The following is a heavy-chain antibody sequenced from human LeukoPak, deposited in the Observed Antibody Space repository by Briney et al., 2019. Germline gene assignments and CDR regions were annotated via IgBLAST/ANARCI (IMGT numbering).Heavy chain of an antibody. CDR1: GYSFKDFY. Sequence: ASVKVSCKASGYSFKDFYMSWVRQAPGQGLEWMGWNNPRNGDRAYAQKFQGRVTMTMDTSISTAYIELTRLRSDDTAVYYCARDKGSGWLIDDYWGQGTLVTVSS. CDR2: NNPRNGDR. J-gene: IGHJ4*02. V-gene: IGHV1-2*02. CDR3: ARDKGSGWLIDDY. D-gene: IGHD6-19*01.